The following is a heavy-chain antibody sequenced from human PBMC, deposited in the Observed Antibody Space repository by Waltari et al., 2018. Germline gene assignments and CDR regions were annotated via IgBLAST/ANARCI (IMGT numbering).Heavy chain of an antibody. Sequence: EVQLVESGGGLTQPGGSLRLSCAASGLTVNSNYMSWVRQAPGKGLEWVSVIFSGGDTYYADSVKGRFTISRDNSKNALYLQMNSLTAEDTAVYFCVRAAVTRGWFDIWGQGTMVAVSS. CDR1: GLTVNSNY. J-gene: IGHJ3*02. D-gene: IGHD4-17*01. CDR3: VRAAVTRGWFDI. V-gene: IGHV3-53*01. CDR2: IFSGGDT.